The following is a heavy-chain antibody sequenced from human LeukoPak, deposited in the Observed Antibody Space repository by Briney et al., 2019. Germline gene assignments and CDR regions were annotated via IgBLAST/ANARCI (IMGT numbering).Heavy chain of an antibody. D-gene: IGHD3-3*01. CDR3: ATHTISGVVTYASLI. V-gene: IGHV1-24*01. CDR2: FDPEDGET. J-gene: IGHJ3*02. Sequence: ASVKVSCKLSGYTGIELSMHWVRQVPGKGLEWMGGFDPEDGETKYAQKFQGRVTMTEDTSTDTAYMELSRLTSEDMAVYYCATHTISGVVTYASLIWGRGTLVTVSS. CDR1: GYTGIELS.